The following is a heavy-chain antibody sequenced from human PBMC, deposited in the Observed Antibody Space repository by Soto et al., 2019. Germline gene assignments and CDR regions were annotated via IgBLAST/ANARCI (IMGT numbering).Heavy chain of an antibody. D-gene: IGHD3-10*01. CDR1: GGTFSSYA. CDR3: ARGWSLEGYYGSGSYLLPAPDYYYGMDV. J-gene: IGHJ6*02. CDR2: ISAYNGNT. Sequence: GASVKVSCKASGGTFSSYAISWVRQAPGQGLEWMGWISAYNGNTNYAQKLQGRVTMTTDTSTSTAYMELRSLRSDDTAVYYCARGWSLEGYYGSGSYLLPAPDYYYGMDVWGQGTTVTVSS. V-gene: IGHV1-18*01.